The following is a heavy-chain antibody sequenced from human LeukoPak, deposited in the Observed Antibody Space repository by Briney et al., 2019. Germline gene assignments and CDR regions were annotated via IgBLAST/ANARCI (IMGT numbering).Heavy chain of an antibody. CDR2: IYYSGST. Sequence: SETLSLTCTVSGGSISSSSYYWGWIRQPPGKGLEWIGSIYYSGSTYYNPSLKSRVTISVDTSKNQFSLKLSSVTAADTAMYYCSKPPPPGVLSIDSAGYYLNWFDPWGQGTLVTVSS. V-gene: IGHV4-39*07. J-gene: IGHJ5*02. CDR1: GGSISSSSYY. D-gene: IGHD3-22*01. CDR3: SKPPPPGVLSIDSAGYYLNWFDP.